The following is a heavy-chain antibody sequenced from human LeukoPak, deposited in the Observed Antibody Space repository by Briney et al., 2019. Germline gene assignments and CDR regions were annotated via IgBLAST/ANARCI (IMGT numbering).Heavy chain of an antibody. CDR2: INPNSGGT. Sequence: GASVKVSCKASGYTFTGYYMHWVRQAPGQGLEWMGWINPNSGGTNYAQKFQGWVTMTRDTSISTAYMELSRLRSDDTAVYYCAREAGSDCSSTSCRAGYGMDVWGKGTTVTVSS. CDR3: AREAGSDCSSTSCRAGYGMDV. V-gene: IGHV1-2*04. CDR1: GYTFTGYY. J-gene: IGHJ6*04. D-gene: IGHD2-2*01.